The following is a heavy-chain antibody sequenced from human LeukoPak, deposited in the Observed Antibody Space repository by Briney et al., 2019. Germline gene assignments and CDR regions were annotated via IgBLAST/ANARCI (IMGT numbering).Heavy chain of an antibody. J-gene: IGHJ4*02. CDR2: INPNSGGT. V-gene: IGHV1-2*02. CDR3: ANIRGYCSGGSCSDY. Sequence: ASVKVSCKASGYTITGYYMHWVRQAPGQGLEWMGWINPNSGGTNYAQKFQGRVTMTRDTSISTAYMELSRLRSDDTAVYYCANIRGYCSGGSCSDYWGQGTLVTVSS. D-gene: IGHD2-15*01. CDR1: GYTITGYY.